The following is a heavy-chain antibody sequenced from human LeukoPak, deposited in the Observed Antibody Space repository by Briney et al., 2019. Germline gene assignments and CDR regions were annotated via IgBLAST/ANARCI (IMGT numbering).Heavy chain of an antibody. Sequence: GGSLRLSCAASGFTFRNYWMSWVRQAPGKGLEWVANIKQDGSEKYYVDSVKGRFTISRDNSKNTLYLQMNSLRAEDTAVYYCARTVLGDYFDYWGQGTLVTVSS. CDR3: ARTVLGDYFDY. CDR1: GFTFRNYW. D-gene: IGHD3-16*01. CDR2: IKQDGSEK. J-gene: IGHJ4*02. V-gene: IGHV3-7*03.